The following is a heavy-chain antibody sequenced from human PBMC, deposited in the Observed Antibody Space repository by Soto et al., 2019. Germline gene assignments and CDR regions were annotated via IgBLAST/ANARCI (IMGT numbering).Heavy chain of an antibody. D-gene: IGHD7-27*01. CDR1: GFTFTKAW. CDR2: IKSKNDGGTV. J-gene: IGHJ6*02. CDR3: TSLPPQNHWGSPG. V-gene: IGHV3-15*07. Sequence: EVQLVESGGGLVKPGGSLRLSCAASGFTFTKAWMNWVRQAPGKGLEWVGRIKSKNDGGTVDYAAPVKGRFTISRDDSENTLYLQINSLTIEDTAVYYCTSLPPQNHWGSPGWGQGTTVTVSS.